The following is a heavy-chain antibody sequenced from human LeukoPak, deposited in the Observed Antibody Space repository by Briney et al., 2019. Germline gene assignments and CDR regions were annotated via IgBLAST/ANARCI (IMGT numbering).Heavy chain of an antibody. CDR2: ISAYNGNT. Sequence: GASVKVSCKASGYTFTSYGISWVRQAPGQGLEWMGWISAYNGNTNYAQKLQGRVTMTTDTSTSTAYMELRSLRFDDTAVYYCARDSLSPSADFWSGYPNPIFDYWGQGTLVTVSS. D-gene: IGHD3-3*01. CDR1: GYTFTSYG. V-gene: IGHV1-18*01. J-gene: IGHJ4*02. CDR3: ARDSLSPSADFWSGYPNPIFDY.